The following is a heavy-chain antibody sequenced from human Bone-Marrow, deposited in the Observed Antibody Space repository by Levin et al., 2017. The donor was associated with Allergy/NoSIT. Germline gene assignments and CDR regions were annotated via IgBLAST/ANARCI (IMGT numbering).Heavy chain of an antibody. CDR1: GFTFSTYW. D-gene: IGHD2-21*02. J-gene: IGHJ4*02. Sequence: LSLTCAASGFTFSTYWMHWVRQAPGKGLVWVSRINSDESITGYADSVKGRFTISRDNAKNTLYLQMNSLRAEDTAVYHCIRELANCGGDCLNYWGQGTLVTVSS. V-gene: IGHV3-74*01. CDR2: INSDESIT. CDR3: IRELANCGGDCLNY.